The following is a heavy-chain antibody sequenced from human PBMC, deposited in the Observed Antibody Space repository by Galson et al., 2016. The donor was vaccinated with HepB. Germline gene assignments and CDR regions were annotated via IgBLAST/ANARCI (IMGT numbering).Heavy chain of an antibody. CDR1: GDSITTYN. CDR2: ISYSGMT. Sequence: SETLSLTCTVSGDSITTYNWNWIRRRPGKGLEWMGYISYSGMTNQSPSLKRRVTMSVDTSKSLLSLRLTSVTAADTATYYCAGGRGSHAFDNWGQGALVTVSP. J-gene: IGHJ4*02. CDR3: AGGRGSHAFDN. D-gene: IGHD1-26*01. V-gene: IGHV4-59*01.